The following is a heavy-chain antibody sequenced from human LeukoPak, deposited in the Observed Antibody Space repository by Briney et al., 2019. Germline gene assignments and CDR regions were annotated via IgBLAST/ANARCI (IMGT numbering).Heavy chain of an antibody. CDR1: GGTFSSYA. J-gene: IGHJ4*02. Sequence: SVKVSCKASGGTFSSYAISWVRQAPGQGLEWMGGIIPIFGTANYAQKFQGRVTITADESTSTAYMELSSLRSEDTAVYYCARVDSSGYYYGDYYFDYWGQGTLVTVSS. CDR2: IIPIFGTA. CDR3: ARVDSSGYYYGDYYFDY. D-gene: IGHD3-22*01. V-gene: IGHV1-69*01.